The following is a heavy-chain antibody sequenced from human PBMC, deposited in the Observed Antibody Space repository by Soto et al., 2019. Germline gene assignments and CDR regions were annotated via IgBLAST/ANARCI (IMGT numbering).Heavy chain of an antibody. J-gene: IGHJ3*02. D-gene: IGHD3-22*01. CDR1: GFTFSNAW. CDR2: IKSKTDGGTT. CDR3: TTDRLYYYDSSGSDAFDI. Sequence: PGGSLRLSCAASGFTFSNAWMSWVRQAPGKGLEWVGRIKSKTDGGTTDYAAPVKGRFTISRDDSKNTLYPQMNSLKTEDTAVYYCTTDRLYYYDSSGSDAFDIWGQGTMVTVSS. V-gene: IGHV3-15*01.